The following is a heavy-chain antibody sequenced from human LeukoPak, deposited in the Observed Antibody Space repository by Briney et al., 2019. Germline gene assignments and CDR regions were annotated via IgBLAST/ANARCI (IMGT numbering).Heavy chain of an antibody. CDR1: GGSIINNY. D-gene: IGHD6-25*01. V-gene: IGHV4-4*07. Sequence: SETLSLTRTVSGGSIINNYWAWIRQPAGNGLEWIGRVHSGGTTNYNPSFRSRVTMSVNTSKNQVSLILSSVTAADTAVYFCARHYAAGYSRGYEHYYYYMDVWGKGTTVTVSS. J-gene: IGHJ6*03. CDR3: ARHYAAGYSRGYEHYYYYMDV. CDR2: VHSGGTT.